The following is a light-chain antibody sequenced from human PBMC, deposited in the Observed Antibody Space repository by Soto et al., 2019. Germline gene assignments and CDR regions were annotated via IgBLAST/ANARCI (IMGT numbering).Light chain of an antibody. CDR1: QYISKY. CDR3: HQYNEWRT. J-gene: IGKJ1*01. CDR2: DAS. V-gene: IGKV3-15*01. Sequence: EVVMTQSPATLSVSPGERATLSCRASQYISKYLAWYQQRPGQAPRLLIYDASTRATGIPDRFSGSGSGTEFTLTIGSLQSEDVAVYYCHQYNEWRTFGQGTKVDIK.